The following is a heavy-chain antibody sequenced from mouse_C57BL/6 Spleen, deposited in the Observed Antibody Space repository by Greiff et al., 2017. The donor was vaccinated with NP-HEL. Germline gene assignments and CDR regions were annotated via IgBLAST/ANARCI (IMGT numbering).Heavy chain of an antibody. J-gene: IGHJ4*01. D-gene: IGHD2-3*01. CDR2: INPNNGGT. V-gene: IGHV1-26*01. CDR1: GYTFTDYY. Sequence: EVQLQQSGPELVKPGASVKISCKASGYTFTDYYMNWVKQSHGKSLEWIGDINPNNGGTSYNQKFKGKATLTVDKSSSTAYMELRSLTSEDSAVYYCARSGDGYAHYAMDYWGQGTSVTVSS. CDR3: ARSGDGYAHYAMDY.